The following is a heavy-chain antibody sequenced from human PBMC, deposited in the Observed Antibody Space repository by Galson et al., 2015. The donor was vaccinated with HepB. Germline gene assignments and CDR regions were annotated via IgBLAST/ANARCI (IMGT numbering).Heavy chain of an antibody. V-gene: IGHV1-69*04. D-gene: IGHD6-19*01. J-gene: IGHJ4*02. CDR1: GGTFSSYA. CDR3: ATGRAVAGRLWRSVYFDY. CDR2: TIPILGIA. Sequence: SVKVSCKASGGTFSSYAISWVRQAPGQGLEWMGRTIPILGIANYAQKFQGRVTITADESTSTAYMELSSLRSEDTAVYYCATGRAVAGRLWRSVYFDYWGQGTLVTVSS.